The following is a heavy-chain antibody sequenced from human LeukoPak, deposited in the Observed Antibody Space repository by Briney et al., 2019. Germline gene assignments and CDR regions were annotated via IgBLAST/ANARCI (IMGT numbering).Heavy chain of an antibody. CDR3: AKRVTTLRTFDI. CDR2: ISGDGNTT. CDR1: GFSFSSNA. J-gene: IGHJ3*02. Sequence: GGSLRLSCAVSGFSFSSNAMNWVRQAPGKGLEWVSVISGDGNTTYYADSVKGRFAISRDNSMNPLYLQMNNLSAEDTALYYCAKRVTTLRTFDIWGQGTMVTVSS. D-gene: IGHD1-1*01. V-gene: IGHV3-23*01.